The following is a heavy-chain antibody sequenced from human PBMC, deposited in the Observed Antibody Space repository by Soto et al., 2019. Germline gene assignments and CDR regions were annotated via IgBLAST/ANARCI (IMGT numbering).Heavy chain of an antibody. CDR3: ARPGWNYDYYGMDV. CDR1: GGSISSSSYY. V-gene: IGHV4-39*01. CDR2: IYYSGST. Sequence: SETLSLTCTVSGGSISSSSYYWGWIRQPPGKGLEWIGGIYYSGSTYYNPSLKSRVTISVDTSKNQFSLKLSSVTAADTAVYYCARPGWNYDYYGMDVWGQGTTVTVSS. J-gene: IGHJ6*02. D-gene: IGHD2-15*01.